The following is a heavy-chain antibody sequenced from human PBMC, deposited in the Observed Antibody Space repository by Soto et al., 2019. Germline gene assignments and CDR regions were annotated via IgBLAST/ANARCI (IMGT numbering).Heavy chain of an antibody. CDR1: GYTFTDYA. CDR3: AKGSRMWTPDY. CDR2: IAPGNGNT. V-gene: IGHV1-3*01. Sequence: ASVKVSCKASGYTFTDYAIHWVRQAPGQRLEWMGWIAPGNGNTKYSQNFQGRVTITRDTSATTAYMELSSLRSEDTAVYYCAKGSRMWTPDYWGQGTMVTVSS. J-gene: IGHJ4*02. D-gene: IGHD2-21*01.